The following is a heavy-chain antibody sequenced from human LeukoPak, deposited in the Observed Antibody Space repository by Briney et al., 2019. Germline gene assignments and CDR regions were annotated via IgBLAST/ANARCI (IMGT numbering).Heavy chain of an antibody. J-gene: IGHJ4*02. CDR3: ARDLYSSGWYDY. V-gene: IGHV1-3*03. Sequence: ASVKVSCKASGYTFTNYAMHWVRQAPGQRLEWMGWINAGNGNTKYSQEFQGRVTITRDTSASTAYMELSSLRSEDMAVYYCARDLYSSGWYDYWGQGTLVTVSS. CDR1: GYTFTNYA. D-gene: IGHD6-19*01. CDR2: INAGNGNT.